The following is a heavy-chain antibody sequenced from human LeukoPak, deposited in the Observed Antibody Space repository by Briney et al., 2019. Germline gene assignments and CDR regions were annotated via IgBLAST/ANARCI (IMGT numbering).Heavy chain of an antibody. CDR3: ARPPGRDGYNRYDY. D-gene: IGHD5-12*01. J-gene: IGHJ4*02. CDR1: GYIFTAYY. Sequence: VASVKVSCKASGYIFTAYYMHWVRQAPGQGLEWMGWINPNSGGTNYAQKFQGRVTMTSDTSISTAYMELNRLRSDDTAVYYCARPPGRDGYNRYDYWGQGTLVTVSS. CDR2: INPNSGGT. V-gene: IGHV1-2*02.